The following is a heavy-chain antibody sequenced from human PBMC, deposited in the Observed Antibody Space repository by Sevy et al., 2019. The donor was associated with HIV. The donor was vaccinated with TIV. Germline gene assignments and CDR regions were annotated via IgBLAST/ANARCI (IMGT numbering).Heavy chain of an antibody. D-gene: IGHD6-13*01. Sequence: GGSPILSCAASGFTFSSYWMHWVRQAPGKGLVWVSRVNSDGSSTSYADSVKGRFTISRDNAKNTLYLQMNSLRAEDTAVYYCARGAAAGTFDYWGQGTLVTVSS. CDR2: VNSDGSST. CDR1: GFTFSSYW. V-gene: IGHV3-74*01. CDR3: ARGAAAGTFDY. J-gene: IGHJ4*02.